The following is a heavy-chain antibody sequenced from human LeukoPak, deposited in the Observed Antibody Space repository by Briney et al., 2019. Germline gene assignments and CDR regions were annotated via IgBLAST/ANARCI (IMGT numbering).Heavy chain of an antibody. Sequence: GGSVRLSCAGSGFTFSDYYMSWIRQVPGKGLEWVSYISSSGSSIYYADSVKGRFTISRDNAKNSLYLQMNSLRAEDTAVYYCARGSSWYGFDYWGQGTLVTVSS. J-gene: IGHJ4*02. D-gene: IGHD6-13*01. V-gene: IGHV3-11*01. CDR1: GFTFSDYY. CDR2: ISSSGSSI. CDR3: ARGSSWYGFDY.